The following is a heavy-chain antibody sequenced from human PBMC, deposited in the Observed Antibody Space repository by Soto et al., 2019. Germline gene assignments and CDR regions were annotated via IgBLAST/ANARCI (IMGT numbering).Heavy chain of an antibody. Sequence: PGGSLRLSCAGSGFTFGDSYMRWIRQAPGKGLEWLSYISPGSRYPAYADSVKGRFTISRDNARRSLFLQMTSLTAEDTAMYYCVRGGGGGLFDPWGQGTMVTVSS. J-gene: IGHJ5*02. V-gene: IGHV3-11*06. CDR1: GFTFGDSY. D-gene: IGHD2-15*01. CDR2: ISPGSRYP. CDR3: VRGGGGGLFDP.